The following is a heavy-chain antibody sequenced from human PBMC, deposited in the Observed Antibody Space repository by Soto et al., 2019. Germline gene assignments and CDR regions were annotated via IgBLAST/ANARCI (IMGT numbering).Heavy chain of an antibody. CDR2: IYHSGST. V-gene: IGHV4-30-2*01. Sequence: PSETRSRTCAVSGGSISSGGYSWIWIRQPPGKGLEWIGYIYHSGSTYYNPSLKSRVTISVDRSKNQFSLKLSSVTAADTAVYYCARGGQSLYYYYGMDVWGQGTTVTVSS. CDR1: GGSISSGGYS. CDR3: ARGGQSLYYYYGMDV. D-gene: IGHD6-25*01. J-gene: IGHJ6*02.